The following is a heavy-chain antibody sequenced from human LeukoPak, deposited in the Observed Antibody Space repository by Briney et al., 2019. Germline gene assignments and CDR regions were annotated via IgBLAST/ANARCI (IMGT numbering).Heavy chain of an antibody. V-gene: IGHV1-46*03. CDR1: GYTFTSYY. CDR3: DRWYSANFSPDY. D-gene: IGHD1-26*01. Sequence: ASVKVSCKASGYTFTSYYMHWVRQAPGQGLEWMGIINPRGGSTSYAQKFQGRVTMTRDASTSTGYMELRSLGSEYTAVYYCDRWYSANFSPDYWGQGTLVTVSS. J-gene: IGHJ4*02. CDR2: INPRGGST.